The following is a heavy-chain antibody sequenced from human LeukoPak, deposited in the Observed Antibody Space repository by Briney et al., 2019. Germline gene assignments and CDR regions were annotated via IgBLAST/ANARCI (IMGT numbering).Heavy chain of an antibody. CDR3: AKRWVRSRRVSIAAAGTQDDY. CDR1: GFTFSSYA. V-gene: IGHV3-23*01. CDR2: ISGSGGST. J-gene: IGHJ4*02. D-gene: IGHD6-13*01. Sequence: PGGSLRLSCAASGFTFSSYAMSWVRQAPGKGLEWVSAISGSGGSTYYADSVKGRFTISRDNSKNTLYLQMNSLRAEDTAVYYCAKRWVRSRRVSIAAAGTQDDYWGQGTLVTVSS.